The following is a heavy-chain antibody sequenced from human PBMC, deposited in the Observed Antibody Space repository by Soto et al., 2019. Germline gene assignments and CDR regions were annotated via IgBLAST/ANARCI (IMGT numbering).Heavy chain of an antibody. CDR3: TRRLAGTRDFDY. CDR2: IRSKANSYAT. CDR1: GFTFSGSA. Sequence: PGGSLRLSCAASGFTFSGSAMHWVRQASGKGLEWVGRIRSKANSYATAYAASVKGRFTISRDDSKNTAYLQMNSLKTEDTAVYYCTRRLAGTRDFDYWGQGTLVTVS. J-gene: IGHJ4*02. V-gene: IGHV3-73*01. D-gene: IGHD6-13*01.